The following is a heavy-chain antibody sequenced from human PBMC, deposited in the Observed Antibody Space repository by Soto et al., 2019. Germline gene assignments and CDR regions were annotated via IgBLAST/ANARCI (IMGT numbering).Heavy chain of an antibody. CDR3: ALVAAPVPIGYFDY. CDR2: IYYSGST. Sequence: SETLSLTCTVSGGSISSGGYYWSWIRQHPGKGLEWIGYIYYSGSTYYNPSLKSRVTISVDTSKNQFSLKLSSVTAADTAVYYCALVAAPVPIGYFDYWGQGTLVTVSS. J-gene: IGHJ4*02. D-gene: IGHD2-15*01. CDR1: GGSISSGGYY. V-gene: IGHV4-31*03.